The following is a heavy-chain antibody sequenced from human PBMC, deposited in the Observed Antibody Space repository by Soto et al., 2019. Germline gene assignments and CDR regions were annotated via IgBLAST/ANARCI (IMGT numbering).Heavy chain of an antibody. CDR3: AREGSSAAAGNPFPLDY. V-gene: IGHV4-34*01. CDR1: GGSFSGYY. D-gene: IGHD6-13*01. J-gene: IGHJ4*02. CDR2: INHSGST. Sequence: SETLSLTCAVYGGSFSGYYWSWIRQPPGKGLEWIGEINHSGSTNYNPSLKSRVTISVDTSKNQFSLKLSSVTAADTAVYYCAREGSSAAAGNPFPLDYWGQGTLVTVSS.